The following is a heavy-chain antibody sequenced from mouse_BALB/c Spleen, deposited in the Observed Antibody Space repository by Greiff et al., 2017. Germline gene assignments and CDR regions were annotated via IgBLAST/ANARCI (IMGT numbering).Heavy chain of an antibody. CDR2: IDPANGNT. CDR1: GFNIKDTY. Sequence: EVKVVESGAELVKPGASVKLSCTASGFNIKDTYMHWVKQRPEQGLEWIGRIDPANGNTKYDPKFQGKATITADTSSNTAYLQLSSLTSEDTAVYYCARGYRYDGIAYWGQGTLVTVSA. D-gene: IGHD2-14*01. V-gene: IGHV14-3*02. CDR3: ARGYRYDGIAY. J-gene: IGHJ3*01.